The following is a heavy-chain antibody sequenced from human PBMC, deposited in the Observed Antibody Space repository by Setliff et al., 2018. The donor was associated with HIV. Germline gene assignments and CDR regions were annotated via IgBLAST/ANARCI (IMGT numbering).Heavy chain of an antibody. J-gene: IGHJ5*01. CDR3: ASGGDFGDYNHWFES. V-gene: IGHV4-39*02. CDR2: IYNTGGN. D-gene: IGHD4-17*01. Sequence: SETLSLTCDVSGVSIVTSDNSWGWIRQAPGKGLEWIGTIYNTGGNYSNPSLKSRVTISVDTSKNYFSLRLTSVTAADAAIYYCASGGDFGDYNHWFESWGQGARVTVSS. CDR1: GVSIVTSDNS.